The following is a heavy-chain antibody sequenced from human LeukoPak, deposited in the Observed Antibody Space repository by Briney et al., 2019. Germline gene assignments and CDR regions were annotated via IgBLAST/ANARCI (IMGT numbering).Heavy chain of an antibody. CDR1: GNYW. CDR3: VSFYETY. J-gene: IGHJ4*02. V-gene: IGHV3-74*01. CDR2: INSDGSWT. Sequence: GGSLRLSCAASGNYWMHWVRQAPGKGLVWVSHINSDGSWTSYADSVKGRFTISKDNAKKTVYLQMNSLRAEDTAVYYCVSFYETYWGRGTLVTVSS. D-gene: IGHD2/OR15-2a*01.